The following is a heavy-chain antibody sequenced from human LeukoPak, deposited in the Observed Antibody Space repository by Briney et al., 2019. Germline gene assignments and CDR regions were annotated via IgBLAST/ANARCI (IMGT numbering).Heavy chain of an antibody. D-gene: IGHD2-15*01. CDR3: ARGGVVVVAATTSYYYGMDV. V-gene: IGHV3-21*01. J-gene: IGHJ6*02. Sequence: GGSLRLSCAASGFTFSSYSMNWVRQAPGKGLEWVSSISSSSSYIYYADSVKGRFTISRDNAKNSLYLQMNSLRAEDTAVYYCARGGVVVVAATTSYYYGMDVWGQGTTVTVSS. CDR1: GFTFSSYS. CDR2: ISSSSSYI.